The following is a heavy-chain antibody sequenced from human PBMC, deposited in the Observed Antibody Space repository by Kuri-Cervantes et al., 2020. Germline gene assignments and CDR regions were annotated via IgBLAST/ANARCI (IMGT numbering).Heavy chain of an antibody. CDR3: AKADSSSSIGDY. D-gene: IGHD6-13*01. J-gene: IGHJ4*02. V-gene: IGHV3-30*18. Sequence: GGSLRLSCAASGFTFSSYAMSWVRQAPGKGLEWVAVISYDGSNKYYADSVKGRFTISRDNSKNTLYLQMNSLRAEDTAVYYCAKADSSSSIGDYWGQGTLVTVSS. CDR2: ISYDGSNK. CDR1: GFTFSSYA.